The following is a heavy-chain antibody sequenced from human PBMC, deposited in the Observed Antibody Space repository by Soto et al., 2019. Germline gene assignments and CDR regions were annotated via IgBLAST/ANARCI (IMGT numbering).Heavy chain of an antibody. CDR3: ARDLGSFYGVGDDYGMDV. J-gene: IGHJ6*02. D-gene: IGHD1-26*01. V-gene: IGHV3-33*01. Sequence: QVQLVESGGGVVQPGRSLRLSCAASGFTFSSYGMHWVRQAPGKGLEWVAVIWYDGSNKYYADSVKGLFTISRDNSKNTLYLQMNSLRAENTAVYYCARDLGSFYGVGDDYGMDVWGQRTTVTVS. CDR2: IWYDGSNK. CDR1: GFTFSSYG.